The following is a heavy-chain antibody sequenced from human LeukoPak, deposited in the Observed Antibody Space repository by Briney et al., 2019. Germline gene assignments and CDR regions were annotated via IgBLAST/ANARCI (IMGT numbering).Heavy chain of an antibody. CDR3: ARVSSGSGRKNYYYYYMDV. J-gene: IGHJ6*03. Sequence: GGSLRLSCAASGFPFSYFGMHWVRQAPGKGLEWVAFIRFDGNDKFYADSVKGRFTISKDTSRNTLYLQMNSLRAEDTAVYYCARVSSGSGRKNYYYYYMDVWGKGTTVTVSS. V-gene: IGHV3-30*02. D-gene: IGHD3-10*01. CDR1: GFPFSYFG. CDR2: IRFDGNDK.